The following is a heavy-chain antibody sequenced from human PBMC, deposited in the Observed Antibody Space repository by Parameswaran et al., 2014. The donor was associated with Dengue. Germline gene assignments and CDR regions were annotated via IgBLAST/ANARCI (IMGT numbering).Heavy chain of an antibody. CDR2: IYYSGST. D-gene: IGHD6-19*01. Sequence: VRQMPGKGLEWIGYIYYSGSTNYNPSLKSRVTISVDTSKNQFSLKLSSVTAADTAVYYCAKGPSSAPDCFDYWGQGTLVTVSS. J-gene: IGHJ4*02. V-gene: IGHV4-59*01. CDR3: AKGPSSAPDCFDY.